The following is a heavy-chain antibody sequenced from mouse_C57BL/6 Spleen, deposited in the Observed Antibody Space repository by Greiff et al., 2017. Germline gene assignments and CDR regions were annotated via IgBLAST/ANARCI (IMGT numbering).Heavy chain of an antibody. V-gene: IGHV5-4*03. CDR3: ARGRGKITTHYCDY. CDR1: GFTFSSYA. Sequence: EVMLVESGGGLVKPGGSLKLSCAASGFTFSSYAMSWVRQTPEKRLEWVATISDGGSYTYSPDNVKGRFTISRDNAKNNLYLQMSHLKSEDTAMYYCARGRGKITTHYCDYWGQGTTLTVSS. D-gene: IGHD1-1*01. CDR2: ISDGGSYT. J-gene: IGHJ2*01.